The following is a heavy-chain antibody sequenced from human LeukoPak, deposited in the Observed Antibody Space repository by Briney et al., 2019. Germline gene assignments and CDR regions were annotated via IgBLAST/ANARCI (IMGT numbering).Heavy chain of an antibody. V-gene: IGHV7-4-1*02. CDR3: ARDLRGNYYDSSGYFFDY. Sequence: ASVKVSCKASGYTFTSYAMNWVRQAPGQGLEWMGWINTNTGNPTYAQGFTGRFVFSLDTSVSTAYLQISSLKAEDTAVYYCARDLRGNYYDSSGYFFDYWGQGTLVTVSS. CDR1: GYTFTSYA. CDR2: INTNTGNP. J-gene: IGHJ4*02. D-gene: IGHD3-22*01.